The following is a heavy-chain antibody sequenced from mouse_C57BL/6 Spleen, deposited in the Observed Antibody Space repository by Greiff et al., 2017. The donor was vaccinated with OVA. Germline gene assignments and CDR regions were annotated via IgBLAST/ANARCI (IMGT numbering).Heavy chain of an antibody. D-gene: IGHD1-1*01. Sequence: DVKLVESGGGLVKPGGSLKLSCAASGFTFSDYGMHWVRQAPEKGLEWVAYISSGSSTIYYADTVKGRFTISRDNAKHTLFLQMTSLRSEDTAMYYCARNYYGSSPFAYWGQGTLVTVSA. CDR1: GFTFSDYG. CDR2: ISSGSSTI. CDR3: ARNYYGSSPFAY. V-gene: IGHV5-17*01. J-gene: IGHJ3*01.